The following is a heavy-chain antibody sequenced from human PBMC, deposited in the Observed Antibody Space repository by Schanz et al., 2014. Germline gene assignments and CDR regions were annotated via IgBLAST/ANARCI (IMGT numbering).Heavy chain of an antibody. CDR1: GGSFSGYF. Sequence: QVQLQQWGAGLLKPSETLSLTCVVYGGSFSGYFWSWIRQPPGKGLEWIGEINHSGNNYYNPSLKSRVTIPVDPPKNQSSRKLTSVPAADTAVYYCARVHSTSLERGSHYYMDVWGKGTTVTVSS. J-gene: IGHJ6*03. D-gene: IGHD2-2*01. CDR3: ARVHSTSLERGSHYYMDV. CDR2: INHSGNN. V-gene: IGHV4-34*02.